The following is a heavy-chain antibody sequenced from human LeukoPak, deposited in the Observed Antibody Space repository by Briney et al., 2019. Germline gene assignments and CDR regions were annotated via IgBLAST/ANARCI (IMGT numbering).Heavy chain of an antibody. V-gene: IGHV4-31*03. J-gene: IGHJ4*02. Sequence: SETLSHTCTVSGGSISSGGYYWSWIRQHPGKGLEWIGYIYYSGSTYYNPSLKSRVTISVDTSKNQFSLKLSSVTAADTAVYYCARVEQLVSSYFDYWGQGTLVTVSS. D-gene: IGHD6-13*01. CDR1: GGSISSGGYY. CDR3: ARVEQLVSSYFDY. CDR2: IYYSGST.